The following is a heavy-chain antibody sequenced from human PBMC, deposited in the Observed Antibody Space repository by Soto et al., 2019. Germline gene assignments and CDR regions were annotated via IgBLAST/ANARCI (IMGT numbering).Heavy chain of an antibody. CDR1: GFTFSSYA. D-gene: IGHD6-13*01. CDR2: ISGSGGTI. CDR3: ARDAQIAAAGYYYYYYGMDV. Sequence: GGSLRLSCAASGFTFSSYAMSWVRQAPGKGLEWVSYISGSGGTIYYADSVKGRFTISRDNAKNSLYLQMNSLRDEDTAVYYCARDAQIAAAGYYYYYYGMDVWGQGTTVTVSS. V-gene: IGHV3-48*02. J-gene: IGHJ6*02.